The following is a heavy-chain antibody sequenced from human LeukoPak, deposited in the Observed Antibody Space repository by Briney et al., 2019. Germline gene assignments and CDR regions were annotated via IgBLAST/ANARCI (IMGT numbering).Heavy chain of an antibody. CDR1: GFTFSDYT. D-gene: IGHD1-26*01. CDR3: ATNSGSPGGY. J-gene: IGHJ4*02. V-gene: IGHV3-33*01. Sequence: GGSLRLSCAASGFTFSDYTIHWVCQAPGKGLEWVAVIWYDGSNKYYADSVKGRFTISRDNSKNTLYLQMNSLRAEDTAIYYCATNSGSPGGYWGQGTLVTVSS. CDR2: IWYDGSNK.